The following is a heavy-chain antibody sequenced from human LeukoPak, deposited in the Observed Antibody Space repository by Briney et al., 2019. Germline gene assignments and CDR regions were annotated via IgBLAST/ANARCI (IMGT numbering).Heavy chain of an antibody. J-gene: IGHJ4*02. CDR3: ASSGWSKFDY. D-gene: IGHD6-19*01. CDR2: INHSGST. V-gene: IGHV4-34*01. CDR1: GGSFSGYY. Sequence: PSETLSLTCAVYGGSFSGYYWSWIRQPPGKGLEWIGGINHSGSTNYNPSLKSRVTISVDTSKNQFSLKLSSVTAADTAVYYCASSGWSKFDYWGQGTLVTVSS.